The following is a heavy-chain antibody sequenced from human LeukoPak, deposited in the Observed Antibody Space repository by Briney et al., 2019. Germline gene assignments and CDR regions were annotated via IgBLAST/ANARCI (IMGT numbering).Heavy chain of an antibody. J-gene: IGHJ6*02. CDR1: GFTFSGYA. Sequence: GGSLRLSCAASGFTFSGYAMSWVRQAPGKGLEWVSAISGSGGSAYYADSVKGRFTISRDNSKNTLYLQMNSLRAKDTAVYYCAKSMVRGVIITGSYGMDVWGQGTTVTVSS. V-gene: IGHV3-23*01. CDR2: ISGSGGSA. D-gene: IGHD3-10*01. CDR3: AKSMVRGVIITGSYGMDV.